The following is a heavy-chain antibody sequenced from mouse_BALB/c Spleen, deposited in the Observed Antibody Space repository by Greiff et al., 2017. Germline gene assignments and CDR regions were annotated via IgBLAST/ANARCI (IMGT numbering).Heavy chain of an antibody. CDR2: ISSGSSTI. J-gene: IGHJ2*01. D-gene: IGHD2-10*02. V-gene: IGHV5-17*02. CDR1: GFTFSSFG. Sequence: EVQLVESGGGLVQPGGSRKLSCAASGFTFSSFGMHWVRQAPEKGLEWVAYISSGSSTIYYADTVKGRFTISRDNPKNTLFLQMTSLRSEDTAMYYCARSGYGNYDYWGQGTTLIVSS. CDR3: ARSGYGNYDY.